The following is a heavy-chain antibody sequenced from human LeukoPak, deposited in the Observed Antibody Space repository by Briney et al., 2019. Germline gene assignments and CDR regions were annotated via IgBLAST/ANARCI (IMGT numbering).Heavy chain of an antibody. Sequence: PGGSLRLSCAASRFTFSNFAIHWVRQAPGKGLEWVAVISYDGSKTYYADSVKGRFTISRDNSKNTLYLQMNSLKPEDTAVYYCAGDDDGGAYSLDYWGQGTLVTVSS. J-gene: IGHJ4*02. CDR1: RFTFSNFA. CDR3: AGDDDGGAYSLDY. CDR2: ISYDGSKT. D-gene: IGHD4/OR15-4a*01. V-gene: IGHV3-30-3*01.